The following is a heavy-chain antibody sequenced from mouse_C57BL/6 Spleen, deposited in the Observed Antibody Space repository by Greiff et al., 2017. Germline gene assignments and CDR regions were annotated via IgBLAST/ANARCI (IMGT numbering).Heavy chain of an antibody. V-gene: IGHV2-6*01. Sequence: VNVVESGPGLVAPSQSLSITCTVSGFSLTSYGVAWVRQSPGKGLEWLGVIWGVGSTNYNSALKSRLSISKDNSKSQVFLKMNSLQTADTAMYYCATLYGSSPAWFAYGGQGTLVTVSA. CDR2: IWGVGST. D-gene: IGHD1-1*01. CDR1: GFSLTSYG. CDR3: ATLYGSSPAWFAY. J-gene: IGHJ3*01.